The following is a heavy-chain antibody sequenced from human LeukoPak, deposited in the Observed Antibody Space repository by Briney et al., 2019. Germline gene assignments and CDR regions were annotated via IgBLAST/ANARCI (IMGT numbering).Heavy chain of an antibody. D-gene: IGHD3-9*01. V-gene: IGHV4-30-4*01. CDR2: IHYSGNT. CDR3: ARAIRYSRPERLTWFDP. Sequence: PSETLSLTCTVSGGSISSDDHYWSWIRQPPGKGLEWLGHIHYSGNTYYKPALKSRLTMSLDTSKSRFSLKLTSVSASDAAIYYCARAIRYSRPERLTWFDPWGQGTLVSVSS. J-gene: IGHJ5*02. CDR1: GGSISSDDHY.